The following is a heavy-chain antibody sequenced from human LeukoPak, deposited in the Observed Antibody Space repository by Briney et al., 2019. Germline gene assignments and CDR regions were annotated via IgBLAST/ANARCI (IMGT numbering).Heavy chain of an antibody. CDR2: IFSSSTYI. CDR3: ARDFYDGFALDY. Sequence: PGESLRLSCAASGFAFNTYSMNWVRQAPGKGLEWVSFIFSSSTYIYYTDSVKGRFTISRDNARNSLYLQMDNLRAEDTGVYYCARDFYDGFALDYWGQGTLITVSS. V-gene: IGHV3-21*03. D-gene: IGHD2/OR15-2a*01. CDR1: GFAFNTYS. J-gene: IGHJ4*02.